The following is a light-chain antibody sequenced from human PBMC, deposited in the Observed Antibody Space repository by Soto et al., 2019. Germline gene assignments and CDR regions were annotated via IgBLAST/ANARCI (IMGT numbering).Light chain of an antibody. V-gene: IGKV1-9*01. CDR2: ASS. J-gene: IGKJ5*01. Sequence: IQLTQSPSSLSASVGDRVTVTCRASQGIGTYLVWYQQKSGKAPTVLIYASSTLQTGVPSRFSGSGSGTEFTLTISSLQSEDFAVYYCQQYNNWFSITFGQGTRREI. CDR1: QGIGTY. CDR3: QQYNNWFSIT.